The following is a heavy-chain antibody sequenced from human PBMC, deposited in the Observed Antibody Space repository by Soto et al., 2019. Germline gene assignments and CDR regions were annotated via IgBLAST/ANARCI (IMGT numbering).Heavy chain of an antibody. J-gene: IGHJ6*02. CDR3: ARDQQWLVTYYYYGMDV. V-gene: IGHV3-33*01. D-gene: IGHD6-19*01. CDR1: GFTFSSYG. Sequence: GGSLRLSCAASGFTFSSYGMHWVRQAPGKGLEWVAVIWYDGSNKYYADSVKGRFTISRDNSKNTLYLQMNSLRAEDTAVYYCARDQQWLVTYYYYGMDVWGQGTTVTVSS. CDR2: IWYDGSNK.